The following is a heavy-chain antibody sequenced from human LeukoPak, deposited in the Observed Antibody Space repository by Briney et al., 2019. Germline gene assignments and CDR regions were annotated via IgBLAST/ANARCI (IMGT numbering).Heavy chain of an antibody. CDR2: VTTDGSST. CDR3: VKGGGSSDY. CDR1: GFIFSSYG. D-gene: IGHD5-12*01. V-gene: IGHV3-64D*06. J-gene: IGHJ4*02. Sequence: PGGSLRLSCSASGFIFSSYGMQWVRRAPGKGLEYVSAVTTDGSSTYYADSVKGRFTISRDNSKNTLYLQMSSLRAEDTAVYYCVKGGGSSDYWGQGTLVTVSS.